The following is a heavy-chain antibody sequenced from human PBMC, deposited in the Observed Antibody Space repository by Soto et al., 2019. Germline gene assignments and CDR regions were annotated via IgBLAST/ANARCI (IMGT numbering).Heavy chain of an antibody. CDR2: LYYSGRT. Sequence: SETLSLTCTVSGDSVSSYYWSWIRQSPGKGLQWIGYLYYSGRTQYNPSLKSRLTISVDTSKNQFSLKLKSVTAADTAVYFCARVYDFWSGSKWFDPWGQGTLVTVS. CDR3: ARVYDFWSGSKWFDP. CDR1: GDSVSSYY. D-gene: IGHD3-3*01. V-gene: IGHV4-59*02. J-gene: IGHJ5*02.